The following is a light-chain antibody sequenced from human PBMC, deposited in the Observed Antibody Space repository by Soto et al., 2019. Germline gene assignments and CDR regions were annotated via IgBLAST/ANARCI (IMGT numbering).Light chain of an antibody. CDR1: SSDVGGYNY. Sequence: QSVLTQPASVSGSPGQSITISCTGTSSDVGGYNYVSWYQQHPGKAPKLMICEVRNRPSGVSNRFSGSKSGNTASLTISGLQAEDEADYYCCSLTTSHTYVFGSGTKV. CDR3: CSLTTSHTYV. V-gene: IGLV2-14*01. CDR2: EVR. J-gene: IGLJ1*01.